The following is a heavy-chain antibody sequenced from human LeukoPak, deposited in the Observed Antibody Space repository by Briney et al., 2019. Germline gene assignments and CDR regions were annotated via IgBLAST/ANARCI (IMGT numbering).Heavy chain of an antibody. CDR2: IYSSGST. V-gene: IGHV4-39*07. J-gene: IGHJ4*02. CDR1: GGSVSSGSYY. D-gene: IGHD3-3*01. Sequence: SETLSLTCTVSGGSVSSGSYYWSWFRQPPGKGLEWIGNIYSSGSTYYNPSLKSRVTISVDTSKNQFSLSLNSVTAADTAVYYCARRKTLFWYFDYWGQGTLVTVSS. CDR3: ARRKTLFWYFDY.